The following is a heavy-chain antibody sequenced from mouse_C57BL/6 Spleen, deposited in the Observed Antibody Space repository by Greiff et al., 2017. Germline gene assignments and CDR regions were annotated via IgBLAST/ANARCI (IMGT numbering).Heavy chain of an antibody. J-gene: IGHJ4*01. Sequence: QVQLQQPGAELVKPGASVTLSCKASGYTFTSYWMHWVKQRPGQGLEWIGMIHPNSGSTNYNEKFKSKATLTVDKSSSTAYMQLSSLTSEDSAVYYCARWVTSFYAMDYWGQGTSVTVSS. CDR2: IHPNSGST. D-gene: IGHD2-1*01. CDR1: GYTFTSYW. CDR3: ARWVTSFYAMDY. V-gene: IGHV1-64*01.